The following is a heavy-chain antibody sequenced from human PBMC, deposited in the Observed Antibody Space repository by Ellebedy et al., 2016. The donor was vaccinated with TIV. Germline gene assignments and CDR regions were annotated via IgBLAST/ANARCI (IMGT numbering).Heavy chain of an antibody. CDR1: GFTFSTYS. D-gene: IGHD5-24*01. CDR3: ARGQRWPPSGYFDY. Sequence: PGGSLRLSCTPSGFTFSTYSMHWVRPAPGKGLEWVAYISSTSGSVYYADSVKGRFTISRDTAKNSLYLQMSSLRDEDTAVYYCARGQRWPPSGYFDYWGQGTLVTVSS. CDR2: ISSTSGSV. V-gene: IGHV3-48*02. J-gene: IGHJ4*02.